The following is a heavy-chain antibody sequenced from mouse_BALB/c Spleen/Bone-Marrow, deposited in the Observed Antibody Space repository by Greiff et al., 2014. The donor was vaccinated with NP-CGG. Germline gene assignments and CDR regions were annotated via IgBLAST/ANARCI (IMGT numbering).Heavy chain of an antibody. V-gene: IGHV14-3*02. CDR2: IDPANGNT. D-gene: IGHD2-4*01. Sequence: LQQSGAELVKPGASVKLSCTASGFNIKDTYMHWVKQRPEQGLEWIGRIDPANGNTKYDPKFQDKATITTDTSSNTAYLQLSSLTSEDTAVYYCARDDYDDYYAMDYWGQGTSVTVSS. CDR1: GFNIKDTY. CDR3: ARDDYDDYYAMDY. J-gene: IGHJ4*01.